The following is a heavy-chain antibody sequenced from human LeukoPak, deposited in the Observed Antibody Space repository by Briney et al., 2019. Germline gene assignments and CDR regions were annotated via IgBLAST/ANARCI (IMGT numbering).Heavy chain of an antibody. J-gene: IGHJ4*02. CDR3: ARYVTTYYDILTGAGVFDY. CDR1: GFTVSSNY. V-gene: IGHV3-66*02. D-gene: IGHD3-9*01. CDR2: IYSGGST. Sequence: PGGSLRLSCAASGFTVSSNYMSWVRQAPGKGLEWVSVIYSGGSTCYADSVKGRFTISRDNSKNTLYLQMNSLRAEDTAVYYCARYVTTYYDILTGAGVFDYWGQGTLVTVSS.